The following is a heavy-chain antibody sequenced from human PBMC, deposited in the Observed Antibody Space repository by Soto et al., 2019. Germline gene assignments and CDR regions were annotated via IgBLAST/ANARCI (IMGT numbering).Heavy chain of an antibody. Sequence: GGSLRLSCAASGFTFSNAWMSWVRQAPGKGLEWVGRIKSKTDGGTTDYAAPVKGRFTISRDDSKSTLYLQMNSLKTEDTAVYYCTTDRLLWFGELFGYWGQGTLVTVSS. V-gene: IGHV3-15*01. CDR1: GFTFSNAW. D-gene: IGHD3-10*01. CDR3: TTDRLLWFGELFGY. CDR2: IKSKTDGGTT. J-gene: IGHJ4*02.